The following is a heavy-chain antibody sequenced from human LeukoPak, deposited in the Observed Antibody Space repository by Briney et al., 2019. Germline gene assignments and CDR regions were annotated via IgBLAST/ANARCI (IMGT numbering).Heavy chain of an antibody. CDR1: GYTFTGYY. CDR2: INPHSDGT. CDR3: AREHVAARTFDY. D-gene: IGHD6-6*01. J-gene: IGHJ4*02. Sequence: ASVKVSCKASGYTFTGYYIHWMRQAPGQGLEWMGWINPHSDGTNYAQKFQGRVTMSRDTSISTAYMELSRLRSDDTALYYCAREHVAARTFDYWGQGTLVTVSA. V-gene: IGHV1-2*02.